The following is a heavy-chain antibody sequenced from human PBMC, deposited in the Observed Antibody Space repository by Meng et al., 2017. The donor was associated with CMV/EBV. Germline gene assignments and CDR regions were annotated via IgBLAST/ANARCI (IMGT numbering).Heavy chain of an antibody. CDR1: GFTFSSYD. J-gene: IGHJ4*02. Sequence: GESLKISCAASGFTFSSYDMHWVRQATGKGLEWVSRINSDGSSTSYADSVKGRFTISRDNSKNTLYLQMNSLRAEDTAVYYCASLTTGGSSRTLDYWGQGTLVTVSS. CDR3: ASLTTGGSSRTLDY. V-gene: IGHV3-74*01. CDR2: INSDGSST. D-gene: IGHD1-1*01.